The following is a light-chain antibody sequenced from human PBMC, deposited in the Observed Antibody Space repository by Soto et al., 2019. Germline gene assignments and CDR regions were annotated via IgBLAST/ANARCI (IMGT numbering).Light chain of an antibody. Sequence: QSVLTQPASVSGSPGQSITISCTGTNSDVGGYDYVSWYQQHPGKAPKLMIYDVTNRPSGVSNRFSGSKSGNTASLTISGLQAEDEADYHCSSYTTSSTVLFGGGTKLTVL. CDR1: NSDVGGYDY. J-gene: IGLJ2*01. CDR2: DVT. V-gene: IGLV2-14*03. CDR3: SSYTTSSTVL.